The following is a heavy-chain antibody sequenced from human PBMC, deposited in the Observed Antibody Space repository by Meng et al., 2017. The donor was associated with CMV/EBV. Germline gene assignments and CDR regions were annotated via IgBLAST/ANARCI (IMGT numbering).Heavy chain of an antibody. J-gene: IGHJ4*02. CDR2: ISSSSNYI. V-gene: IGHV3-21*01. Sequence: GESLKISCAASGFTFSSYSMNWVRQAPGKGLEWVSSISSSSNYIYYADSVKGRFTISRDNAKNSLYLQMNSLRAEDTAVYYCARGGSGYGSDYWGQGTLVTVSS. CDR3: ARGGSGYGSDY. CDR1: GFTFSSYS. D-gene: IGHD5-12*01.